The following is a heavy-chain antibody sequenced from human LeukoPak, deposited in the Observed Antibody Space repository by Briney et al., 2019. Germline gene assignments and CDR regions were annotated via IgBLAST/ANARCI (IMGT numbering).Heavy chain of an antibody. V-gene: IGHV4-34*01. CDR1: GGSFRGYY. Sequence: KSSETLSLTCAVYGGSFRGYYWSWIRQPPGKGLEWIGEINHSGSTNYNPSLKSRVTISVDTSKNQFSLKLSSVTAADTAVYYCALRNDYYDSSGYYYNAFDIWGQGTMVTVSS. D-gene: IGHD3-22*01. CDR3: ALRNDYYDSSGYYYNAFDI. CDR2: INHSGST. J-gene: IGHJ3*02.